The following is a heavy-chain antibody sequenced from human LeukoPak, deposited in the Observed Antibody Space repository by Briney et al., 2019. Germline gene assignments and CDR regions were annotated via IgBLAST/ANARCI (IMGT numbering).Heavy chain of an antibody. CDR2: IYYSGST. CDR3: ARTTEGEYTYNYFYCYYMDV. D-gene: IGHD5-18*01. J-gene: IGHJ6*03. Sequence: SETLSLTCTVSGGSITSYYWGWIRQPPGKGLEWIGYIYYSGSTNYNPSLKSRISISVDTSKNQFSLKLSSVTAADTAVYYCARTTEGEYTYNYFYCYYMDVWGKGTTVTISS. CDR1: GGSITSYY. V-gene: IGHV4-59*01.